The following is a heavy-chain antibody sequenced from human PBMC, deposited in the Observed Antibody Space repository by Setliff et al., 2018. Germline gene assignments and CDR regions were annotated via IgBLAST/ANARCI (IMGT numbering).Heavy chain of an antibody. V-gene: IGHV3-30*04. CDR2: ISYDGSNK. D-gene: IGHD2-21*02. CDR1: GFTFSSYA. CDR3: SRDRLRSDSPRGYFDY. Sequence: GGSLRLPCAASGFTFSSYAMHWVRQAPGKGLEWVAVISYDGSNKYYADSVKGRFTISIDNSKNTLYLQMNSLRAEDTAVYYCSRDRLRSDSPRGYFDYWGQGTLVTVSS. J-gene: IGHJ4*02.